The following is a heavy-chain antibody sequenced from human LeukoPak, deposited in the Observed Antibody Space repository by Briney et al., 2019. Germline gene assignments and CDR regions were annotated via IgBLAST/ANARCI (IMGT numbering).Heavy chain of an antibody. V-gene: IGHV4-34*01. D-gene: IGHD3-10*01. J-gene: IGHJ5*02. CDR3: ARRERTMVRGDAPPNWFDP. Sequence: SETLSLTCAVYGGSFSGYYWSWIRQPPGKGLEWIGEINHSGSTNYNPSPKSRVTISVDTSKNQFSLRLSSVTAADTAVYYCARRERTMVRGDAPPNWFDPWGQGTLVTVSS. CDR1: GGSFSGYY. CDR2: INHSGST.